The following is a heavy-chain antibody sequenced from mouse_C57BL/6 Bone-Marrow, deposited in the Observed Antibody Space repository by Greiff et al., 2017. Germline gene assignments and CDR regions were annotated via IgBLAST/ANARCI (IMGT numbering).Heavy chain of an antibody. CDR1: GFTFSSYG. J-gene: IGHJ4*01. D-gene: IGHD2-13*01. CDR3: ARQCYDDGDWMDY. V-gene: IGHV5-6*01. CDR2: ISSCGSYT. Sequence: EVQGVESGGDLVKPGGSLKLSCAASGFTFSSYGMSWVRQTPDKRLEWVATISSCGSYTYYPHNVKGRFTISSDNSKNTLYMQMSSLKSEDTAIYYCARQCYDDGDWMDYWGQGTLVTVSA.